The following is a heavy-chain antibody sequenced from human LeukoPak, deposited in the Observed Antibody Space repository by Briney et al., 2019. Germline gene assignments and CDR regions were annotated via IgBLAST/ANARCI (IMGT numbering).Heavy chain of an antibody. CDR3: AKDLADYYDSSGSFDY. Sequence: GESLTLSCVASGFTFSTHSMHWVRQAPGKGLEYVSGITINGGSTYYLNSVKGRFTVSRDNSNNTLLLQMGSLRAEDMAVYYCAKDLADYYDSSGSFDYWGQGTLVTVSS. J-gene: IGHJ4*02. CDR1: GFTFSTHS. D-gene: IGHD3-22*01. CDR2: ITINGGST. V-gene: IGHV3-64*01.